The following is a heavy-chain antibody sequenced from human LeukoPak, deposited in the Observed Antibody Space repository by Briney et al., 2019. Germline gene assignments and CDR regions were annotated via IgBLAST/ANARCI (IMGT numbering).Heavy chain of an antibody. D-gene: IGHD2-21*02. J-gene: IGHJ4*02. CDR2: FDPEDGET. CDR3: ARVPRRGHPVGTGGYYFDY. CDR1: GYTLTELS. Sequence: GASVTVSFTVSGYTLTELSMHWVRQAPGKGREWMGGFDPEDGETIYAQKFQGRVTINEDTSTDTAYMEVRRLRSEDTAVYYCARVPRRGHPVGTGGYYFDYWGQGTLVTVSS. V-gene: IGHV1-24*01.